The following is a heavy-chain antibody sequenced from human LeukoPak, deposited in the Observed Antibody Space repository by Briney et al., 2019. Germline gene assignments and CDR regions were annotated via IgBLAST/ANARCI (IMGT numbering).Heavy chain of an antibody. CDR2: ISSSGSTI. CDR3: ARDGRYSSGWYYFDY. V-gene: IGHV3-48*03. J-gene: IGHJ4*02. D-gene: IGHD6-19*01. Sequence: PGGSLRLSCAASGFTFSSYEMNWVRQAPGKGLEWVSYISSSGSTIYYADSVKGRFTISRDNAKNSLYLQMNSLRAEDTAVYYCARDGRYSSGWYYFDYWGQGTLVTVSS. CDR1: GFTFSSYE.